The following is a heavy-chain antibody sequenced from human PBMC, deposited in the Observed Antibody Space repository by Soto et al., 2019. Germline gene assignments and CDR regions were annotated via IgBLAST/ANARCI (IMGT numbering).Heavy chain of an antibody. D-gene: IGHD2-8*01. Sequence: GASVKVSCKASGYTFTSYGISWVRQAPGQGLDWMGWISAYNGNTNYAQKLLGRVTMTTDTSTSTAYMELRSLRSDDTAVYYCARGGGYCTNGVCYRVWFDPWGQGTLVTVSS. V-gene: IGHV1-18*01. CDR2: ISAYNGNT. CDR1: GYTFTSYG. CDR3: ARGGGYCTNGVCYRVWFDP. J-gene: IGHJ5*02.